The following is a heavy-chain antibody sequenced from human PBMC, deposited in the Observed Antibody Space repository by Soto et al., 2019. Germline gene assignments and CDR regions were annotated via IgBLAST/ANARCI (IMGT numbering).Heavy chain of an antibody. V-gene: IGHV4-34*01. CDR3: ARVENGESRGLFGY. J-gene: IGHJ4*02. Sequence: SETLSLTCAVYGGSFSGYYWSWIRQPPGKGLEWIGEINHSGSTNYNPSLKSRVTISVDTSKNQFSLKLSSVTAADTAVYYCARVENGESRGLFGYWGQGTLVTVSS. CDR2: INHSGST. CDR1: GGSFSGYY. D-gene: IGHD3-10*01.